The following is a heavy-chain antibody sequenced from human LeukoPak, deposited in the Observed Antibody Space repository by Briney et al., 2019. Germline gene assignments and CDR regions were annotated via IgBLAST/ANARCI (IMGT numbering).Heavy chain of an antibody. Sequence: GESLQISCKGSGYSFTSYWIGWVRPMPGKGREWMGIIYPGDSDTRYSPSFQGQVTISADKSISTAYLQWSSLKASDTAMYYCARQVNRYCSGGSCYYYFDYWGQGTLVTVSS. D-gene: IGHD2-15*01. J-gene: IGHJ4*02. CDR2: IYPGDSDT. CDR3: ARQVNRYCSGGSCYYYFDY. V-gene: IGHV5-51*01. CDR1: GYSFTSYW.